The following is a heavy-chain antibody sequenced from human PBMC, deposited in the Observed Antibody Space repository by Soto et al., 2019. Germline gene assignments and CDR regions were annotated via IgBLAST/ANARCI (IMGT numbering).Heavy chain of an antibody. Sequence: QLQLVESGGGLVKPGGSLTLSCEVSGFTFSDFAMTWIRQAPGKGLEWVSYISSTGTTAYYAASVKGRFTISRDNAKKSLFLQLNSLKVEYTAVYYCAEGGYDLGHWGQGTLVTVSS. CDR1: GFTFSDFA. CDR3: AEGGYDLGH. D-gene: IGHD5-12*01. V-gene: IGHV3-11*01. CDR2: ISSTGTTA. J-gene: IGHJ1*01.